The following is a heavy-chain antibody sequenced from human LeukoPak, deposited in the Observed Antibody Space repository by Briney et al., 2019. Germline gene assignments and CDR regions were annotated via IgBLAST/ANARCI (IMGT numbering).Heavy chain of an antibody. CDR2: IYTSGST. CDR3: ARFSGATDAFDI. CDR1: GGSISSYY. V-gene: IGHV4-4*07. Sequence: SETLSLTCTVSGGSISSYYWSWIRQPAGKGLELIGRIYTSGSTNYNPSLKSRVTLSVDTSKNQFSLKLSSVTAADTAVYYCARFSGATDAFDIWGQGTMVTVSS. D-gene: IGHD1-26*01. J-gene: IGHJ3*02.